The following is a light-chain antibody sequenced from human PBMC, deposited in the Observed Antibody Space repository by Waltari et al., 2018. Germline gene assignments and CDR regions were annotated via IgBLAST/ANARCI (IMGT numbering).Light chain of an antibody. V-gene: IGLV2-23*02. CDR1: SSDVGNYKR. CDR2: AVS. CDR3: SSYAGSNKGV. Sequence: QSALTQPASVSGSPGQSITIPCPGTSSDVGNYKRVSWYQQHPGKAPKLMIYAVSKRPSGVSDRFSGSKSGDMASLTISGLQPEDEAEYFCSSYAGSNKGVFGGGTKVTVL. J-gene: IGLJ2*01.